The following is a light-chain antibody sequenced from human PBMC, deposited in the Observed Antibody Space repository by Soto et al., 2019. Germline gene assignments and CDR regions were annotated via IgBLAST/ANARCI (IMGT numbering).Light chain of an antibody. J-gene: IGLJ2*01. CDR2: EVD. V-gene: IGLV2-8*01. Sequence: QSALTQPPSASGSPGQSVTISCTGTSSYVGDYKYVSWYQQHPGKAPKLMIYEVDKRPSRVPDRYSGSKSGNTASLAVSGLQAEDEADYFCSSYAGSNVIFGGGTKVTVL. CDR1: SSYVGDYKY. CDR3: SSYAGSNVI.